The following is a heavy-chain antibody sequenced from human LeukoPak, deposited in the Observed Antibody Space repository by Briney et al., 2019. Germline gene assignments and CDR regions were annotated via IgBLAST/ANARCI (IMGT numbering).Heavy chain of an antibody. Sequence: GGSLRLSCAASGLTFSSYAMHWVRQAPGKGLEYVSAISSNGGSTYYANSVKGRFTISRDNSKNTLYLQMGSLRAEDMAVYYCARVGLAGHHDYWGQGTLVTVSS. V-gene: IGHV3-64*01. J-gene: IGHJ4*02. CDR2: ISSNGGST. D-gene: IGHD3/OR15-3a*01. CDR1: GLTFSSYA. CDR3: ARVGLAGHHDY.